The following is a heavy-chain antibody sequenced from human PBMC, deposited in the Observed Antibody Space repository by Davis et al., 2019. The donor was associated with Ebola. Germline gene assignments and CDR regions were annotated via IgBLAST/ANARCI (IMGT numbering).Heavy chain of an antibody. V-gene: IGHV4-59*01. CDR1: GGSISSYY. CDR3: ARARITIFGVVIDPGAFDI. Sequence: PSETLSLTCTVSGGSISSYYWSWIRQPPGKGLEWIGYIYYSGSINYNPSLKSRVTISVATSRNQFSLKLSSVTAADTAVYYCARARITIFGVVIDPGAFDIWGQGTTVTVSS. D-gene: IGHD3-3*01. J-gene: IGHJ3*02. CDR2: IYYSGSI.